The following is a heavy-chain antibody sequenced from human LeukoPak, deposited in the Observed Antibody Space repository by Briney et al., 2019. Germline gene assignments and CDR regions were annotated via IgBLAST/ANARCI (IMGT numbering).Heavy chain of an antibody. CDR2: INWNGGST. CDR1: GFTFSSYS. CDR3: ARGFRGVIMSYYYYYYMDV. D-gene: IGHD3-10*01. Sequence: PGGSLRLSCAASGFTFSSYSMNWVRQAPGKGLEWVSGINWNGGSTGYADSVKGRFTISRDNAKNSLYLQMNSLRAEDTALYHCARGFRGVIMSYYYYYYMDVWGKGTTVTISS. V-gene: IGHV3-20*01. J-gene: IGHJ6*03.